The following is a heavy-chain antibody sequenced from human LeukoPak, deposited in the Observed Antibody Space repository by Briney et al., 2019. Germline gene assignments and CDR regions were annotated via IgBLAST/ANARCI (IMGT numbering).Heavy chain of an antibody. J-gene: IGHJ4*02. Sequence: PSETLSLTCTVSGGSISSGDYYWSRIRQPPGKGLEWTGYIYYSGSTYYNPSLKSRVTISVDTSKNQFSLKLSSVTAADTAVYYCARAYGPGHFDYWGQGTLVTVSS. V-gene: IGHV4-30-4*01. D-gene: IGHD3-10*01. CDR3: ARAYGPGHFDY. CDR2: IYYSGST. CDR1: GGSISSGDYY.